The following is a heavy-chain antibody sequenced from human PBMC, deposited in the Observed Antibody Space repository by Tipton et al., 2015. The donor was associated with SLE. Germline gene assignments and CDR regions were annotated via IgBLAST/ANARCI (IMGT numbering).Heavy chain of an antibody. V-gene: IGHV4-34*01. CDR3: ARGGIYCSSTSCHRDAFDI. D-gene: IGHD2-2*02. Sequence: TLSLTCAVYGGSFSGYYWSWIRQPPGKGLEWIGEINHSGSTNYNPSLKSRVTISVDTSKNQFSLKLSSVTAADTAVYYCARGGIYCSSTSCHRDAFDIWGQGTMVTVSS. CDR1: GGSFSGYY. CDR2: INHSGST. J-gene: IGHJ3*02.